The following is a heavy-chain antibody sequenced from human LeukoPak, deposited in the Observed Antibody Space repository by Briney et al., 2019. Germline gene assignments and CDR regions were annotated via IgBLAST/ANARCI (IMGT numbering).Heavy chain of an antibody. Sequence: SVKVSCKASGGTFSSYAISWVRQAPGQGLEWMGGIIPIFGTANYAQKFQGRVTITADKSTSTAYMELSSLRSEDTAVYYCARDMAGVDTSLDYWGQGTLVTVSS. V-gene: IGHV1-69*06. J-gene: IGHJ4*02. CDR1: GGTFSSYA. CDR2: IIPIFGTA. D-gene: IGHD6-19*01. CDR3: ARDMAGVDTSLDY.